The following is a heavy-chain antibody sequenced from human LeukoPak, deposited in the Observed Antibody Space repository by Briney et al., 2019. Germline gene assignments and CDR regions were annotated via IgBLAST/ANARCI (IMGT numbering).Heavy chain of an antibody. V-gene: IGHV3-23*01. CDR1: GFTFSSHA. D-gene: IGHD5-18*01. CDR3: AKGGANTTMVSGGVDV. J-gene: IGHJ6*02. Sequence: GGSLRLSCAASGFTFSSHAMNWVRQTPGKGLKWVSAISGTGGSTYYADSVKGRFTISRDNSKNTLYLQINSLRAEDTAVYYCAKGGANTTMVSGGVDVWGQGTTVTVSS. CDR2: ISGTGGST.